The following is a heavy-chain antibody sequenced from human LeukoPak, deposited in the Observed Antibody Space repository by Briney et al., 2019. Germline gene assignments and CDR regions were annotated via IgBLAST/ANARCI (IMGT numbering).Heavy chain of an antibody. CDR3: AREKIGSGYDQDLDY. J-gene: IGHJ4*02. Sequence: ASVKVSCKASGYTFTRYYMHWVRQAPGQGLEWMGWINPNRGGTNYAQNFQVRVTMTSDTSISTAYMELSSLRSDDTAVYYCAREKIGSGYDQDLDYWGQGTMVTVSS. V-gene: IGHV1-2*02. CDR1: GYTFTRYY. CDR2: INPNRGGT. D-gene: IGHD5-12*01.